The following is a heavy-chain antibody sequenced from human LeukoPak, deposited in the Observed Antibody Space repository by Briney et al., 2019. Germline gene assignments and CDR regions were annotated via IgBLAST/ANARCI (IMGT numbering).Heavy chain of an antibody. CDR1: EFSVGSNY. D-gene: IGHD3-10*01. Sequence: GGSLRLSCAASEFSVGSNYMTWVRQAPGKGLEWVSYISSSGSTIYYADSVKGRFTISRDNAKNSLYLQMNSLRAEDTAVYYCARGVSYYYYMDVWGKGTTVTISS. J-gene: IGHJ6*03. CDR3: ARGVSYYYYMDV. V-gene: IGHV3-48*03. CDR2: ISSSGSTI.